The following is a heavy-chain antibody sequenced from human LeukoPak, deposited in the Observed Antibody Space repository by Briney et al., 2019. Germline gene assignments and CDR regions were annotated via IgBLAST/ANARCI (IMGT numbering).Heavy chain of an antibody. CDR1: GFTFSSYS. J-gene: IGHJ6*03. V-gene: IGHV3-21*01. CDR2: ISSSSSYI. Sequence: GGSLRLSCAASGFTFSSYSMNWVRQAPGKGLEWVSSISSSSSYIYYADSVKGRFTISRDNAKNSLYLQMNSLRAEDTAVYYFARGRDSSGYYLPIYYYYMDVWGKGTTVTVSS. CDR3: ARGRDSSGYYLPIYYYYMDV. D-gene: IGHD3-22*01.